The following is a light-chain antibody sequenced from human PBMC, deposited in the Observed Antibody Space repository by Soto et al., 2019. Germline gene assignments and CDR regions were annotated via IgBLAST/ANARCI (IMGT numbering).Light chain of an antibody. J-gene: IGKJ1*01. CDR1: QSVSSY. V-gene: IGKV3-15*01. CDR2: DAS. CDR3: QQYNNRPRT. Sequence: EIVLTQSPATLSLSPGERATLSCRASQSVSSYLAWYQQKPGQAPRLLIYDASTRATGIPARFSGTGFGTEFTLTISSLQSGDSAVYYCQQYNNRPRTFGQGTMVDIK.